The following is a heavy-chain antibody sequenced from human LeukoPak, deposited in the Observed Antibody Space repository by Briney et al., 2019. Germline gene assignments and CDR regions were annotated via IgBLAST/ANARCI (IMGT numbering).Heavy chain of an antibody. CDR3: ARDFLWGSGSR. D-gene: IGHD3-10*01. V-gene: IGHV3-74*01. CDR2: ISTDGSST. Sequence: QGGGSLRLSCAASGFTFSSYWMHWVRQAPGKGLVWVSRISTDGSSTSYADFVKGRFTISRDNAKNTLFLQMNSLRAEDTAVYYCARDFLWGSGSRWGQGTLVTVSS. CDR1: GFTFSSYW. J-gene: IGHJ4*02.